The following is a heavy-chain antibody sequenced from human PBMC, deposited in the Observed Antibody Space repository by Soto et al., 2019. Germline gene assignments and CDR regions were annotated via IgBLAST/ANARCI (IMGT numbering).Heavy chain of an antibody. CDR3: ARGGYYDSSGYYYFDY. CDR2: MNPNSGNT. V-gene: IGHV1-8*01. D-gene: IGHD3-22*01. CDR1: GYTFTSYD. Sequence: GASVKVSCKASGYTFTSYDINWLRQSAGQGLEWMGWMNPNSGNTGYAQKFQGRVTMTRNTSISTAYMELSSLRSEDTAVYYCARGGYYDSSGYYYFDYWGQGTLVTVSS. J-gene: IGHJ4*02.